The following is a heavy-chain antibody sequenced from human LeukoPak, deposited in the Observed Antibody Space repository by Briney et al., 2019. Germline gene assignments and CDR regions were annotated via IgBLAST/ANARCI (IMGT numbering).Heavy chain of an antibody. CDR1: GYTFTSYG. V-gene: IGHV1-18*01. CDR2: ISAYNGNT. D-gene: IGHD3-22*01. J-gene: IGHJ4*02. CDR3: ARDVADNYYDSSGYLDY. Sequence: GASVKVSCKASGYTFTSYGISWVRQAPGQGLEWMGWISAYNGNTNYARKLQGRVTMTTDTSTSTAYMELRSLRSDDTAVYYCARDVADNYYDSSGYLDYWGQGTLVTVSS.